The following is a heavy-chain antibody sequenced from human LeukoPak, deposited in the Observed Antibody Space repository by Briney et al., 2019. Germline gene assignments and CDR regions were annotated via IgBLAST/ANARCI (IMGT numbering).Heavy chain of an antibody. CDR3: AKERQNYYDSSGYPIDY. Sequence: ETLSLTCTVSGGSTSSYYWSWVRQAPGKGLEWVSAISGSGGSTYYADSVKGRFTISRDNSKNTLYLQMNSLRAEDTAVYYCAKERQNYYDSSGYPIDYWGQGTLVTVSS. D-gene: IGHD3-22*01. V-gene: IGHV3-23*01. CDR1: GGSTSSYY. CDR2: ISGSGGST. J-gene: IGHJ4*02.